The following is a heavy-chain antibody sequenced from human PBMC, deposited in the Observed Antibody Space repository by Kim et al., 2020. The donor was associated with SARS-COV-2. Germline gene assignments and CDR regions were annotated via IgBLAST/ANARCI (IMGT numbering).Heavy chain of an antibody. CDR1: GFTFDDYA. J-gene: IGHJ6*02. D-gene: IGHD5-18*01. CDR2: ISWNSGSI. V-gene: IGHV3-9*01. CDR3: AKDASRGYSYGYYYYYGMDV. Sequence: GGSLRLSCAASGFTFDDYAMHWVRQAPGKGLEWVSGISWNSGSIGYADSVKGRFTISRDNAKKSLYLQMNSLRAEDTALYYCAKDASRGYSYGYYYYYGMDVWGQGTTVTVSS.